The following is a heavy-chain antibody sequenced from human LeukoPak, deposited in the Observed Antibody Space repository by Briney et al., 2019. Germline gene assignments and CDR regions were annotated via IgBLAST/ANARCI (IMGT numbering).Heavy chain of an antibody. V-gene: IGHV4-38-2*02. CDR3: ARLTPGKNWFDP. CDR1: GFSINSAHY. D-gene: IGHD3-10*01. CDR2: MYHSGIT. Sequence: SETLSLTCTVSGFSINSAHYWGWIRQPPGKGLEWIGTMYHSGITYYNLSLKSRVTISVDTSKNQFSLKLNSVTAADTAVYYCARLTPGKNWFDPWGHGTLVTV. J-gene: IGHJ5*02.